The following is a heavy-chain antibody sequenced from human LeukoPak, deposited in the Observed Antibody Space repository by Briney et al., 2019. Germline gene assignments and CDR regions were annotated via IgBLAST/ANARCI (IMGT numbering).Heavy chain of an antibody. CDR3: AREASAGGYYFDY. Sequence: SETLSLTCAVYGASISNSPYSWTWLRQPPGTGLEWIGYIFHSGDTYYNPSLESRVTMSLDRSKNQFSLRLSSVTAADTAVYYCAREASAGGYYFDYWGQGALVTMSS. CDR1: GASISNSPYS. D-gene: IGHD6-13*01. CDR2: IFHSGDT. J-gene: IGHJ4*02. V-gene: IGHV4-30-2*01.